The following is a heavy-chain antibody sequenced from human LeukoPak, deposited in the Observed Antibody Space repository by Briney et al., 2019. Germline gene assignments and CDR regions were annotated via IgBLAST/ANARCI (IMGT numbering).Heavy chain of an antibody. CDR3: SRFYSSGWASGAFDI. V-gene: IGHV3-49*04. D-gene: IGHD3-22*01. CDR1: GFTFSDYA. J-gene: IGHJ3*02. Sequence: GGFLILSCTTSGFTFSDYAVSWVRQAPGKGLEWIGFIRNKANGGTTEYAASVKGRFTISRDDSKTIAHLQMSSLKTEDTAVYYCSRFYSSGWASGAFDIWGQGTMVTVSS. CDR2: IRNKANGGTT.